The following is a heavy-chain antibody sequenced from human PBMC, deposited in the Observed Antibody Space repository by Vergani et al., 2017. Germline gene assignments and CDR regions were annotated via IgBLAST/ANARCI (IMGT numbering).Heavy chain of an antibody. Sequence: VQLVESGGGLVKPGGSLRLSCAASGFTFSSYSMNWVRQAPGKGLEWVSSISSSSSDIYYADSVKGRFTISRDNAKNSLYLQMNSLRAEDTAVYYCARAPENYSSGWYGLRNYYYYMDVWGKGTTVTVSS. CDR3: ARAPENYSSGWYGLRNYYYYMDV. CDR1: GFTFSSYS. CDR2: ISSSSSDI. V-gene: IGHV3-21*01. J-gene: IGHJ6*03. D-gene: IGHD6-19*01.